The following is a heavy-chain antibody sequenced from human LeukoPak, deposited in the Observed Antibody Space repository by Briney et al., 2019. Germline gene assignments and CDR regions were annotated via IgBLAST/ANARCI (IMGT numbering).Heavy chain of an antibody. V-gene: IGHV4-30-4*01. CDR2: IYYSGST. D-gene: IGHD3-10*01. J-gene: IGHJ4*02. CDR3: ARVGGYGSGSWGEYFDY. CDR1: GGSISSGDYY. Sequence: PSQTLSLTCTVSGGSISSGDYYWSWIRQPPGKGLEWIGYIYYSGSTYYNPSLKSRVTISVVTSKNQFSLKLSSVTAADTAVYYCARVGGYGSGSWGEYFDYWGQGTLVTVSS.